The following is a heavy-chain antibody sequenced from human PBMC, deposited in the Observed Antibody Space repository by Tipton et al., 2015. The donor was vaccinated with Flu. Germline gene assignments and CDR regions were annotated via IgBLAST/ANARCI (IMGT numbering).Heavy chain of an antibody. Sequence: LRLSCSVSGGSISSGGAYWTWIRQRPGEGLEWIGCMYYSGGTYNNPSLKSRITMSVDTSKNQFSLKLHSVTAADTAVYYCARDQGFGGGLAYDYCGLDVWGQGTTVTVSS. V-gene: IGHV4-31*03. J-gene: IGHJ6*02. CDR1: GGSISSGGAY. CDR2: MYYSGGT. D-gene: IGHD3-10*01. CDR3: ARDQGFGGGLAYDYCGLDV.